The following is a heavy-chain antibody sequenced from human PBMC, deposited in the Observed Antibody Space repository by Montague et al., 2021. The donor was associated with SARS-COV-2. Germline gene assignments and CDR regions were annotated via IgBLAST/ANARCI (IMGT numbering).Heavy chain of an antibody. J-gene: IGHJ4*02. CDR2: INISSGYI. CDR3: ARYYHYDILTGYYSF. Sequence: SLRLSCASSGFSFSSFFMNWVRQGPGRGLEWVSSINISSGYIYYAAVVNGRFTISRDNAKNSLFLQMNLLGADDTVAYYCARYYHYDILTGYYSFWGQGTLVTVSS. V-gene: IGHV3-21*01. CDR1: GFSFSSFF. D-gene: IGHD3-9*01.